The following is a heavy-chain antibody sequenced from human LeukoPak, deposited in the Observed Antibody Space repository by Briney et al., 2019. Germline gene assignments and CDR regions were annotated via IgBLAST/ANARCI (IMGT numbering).Heavy chain of an antibody. CDR3: ARATGRVVRGITWRYFDY. Sequence: SVKVSCKASGGTFSSYAISWMRQAPGQGLEWMGGIIPIFGTANYAQKFQGRVTITADESTSTAYMELSSLRSDDTAVYYCARATGRVVRGITWRYFDYWGQGTLVTVSS. CDR1: GGTFSSYA. J-gene: IGHJ4*02. CDR2: IIPIFGTA. D-gene: IGHD3-10*01. V-gene: IGHV1-69*13.